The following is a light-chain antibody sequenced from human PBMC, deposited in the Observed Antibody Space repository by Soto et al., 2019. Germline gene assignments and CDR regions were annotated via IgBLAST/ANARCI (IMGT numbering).Light chain of an antibody. CDR2: EVS. J-gene: IGLJ2*01. CDR3: AAWDDSLSGVV. Sequence: QSALTQPASVSGSPGQSITISCTGTSSDVGGYKFVSWYQQHPGKAPKLMIYEVSNRPSGVSNRFSGSKSGNTASLTISGLQAEDEADYYCAAWDDSLSGVVFGGGTKLTVL. CDR1: SSDVGGYKF. V-gene: IGLV2-14*01.